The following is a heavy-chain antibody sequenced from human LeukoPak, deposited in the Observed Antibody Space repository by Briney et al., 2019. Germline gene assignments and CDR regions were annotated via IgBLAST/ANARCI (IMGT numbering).Heavy chain of an antibody. CDR3: AKEGDEFRGYLDV. CDR2: IHNGGTMG. J-gene: IGHJ6*04. V-gene: IGHV3-NL1*01. D-gene: IGHD5-12*01. Sequence: GGSLRLSCATSGFTFSRLGMQWVRQAPGKRLEWVAVIHNGGTMGQYADSVKGRFTISKDFSRNTLHLQMHSLRYDDTAVYYCAKEGDEFRGYLDVWGKGTTVTVSS. CDR1: GFTFSRLG.